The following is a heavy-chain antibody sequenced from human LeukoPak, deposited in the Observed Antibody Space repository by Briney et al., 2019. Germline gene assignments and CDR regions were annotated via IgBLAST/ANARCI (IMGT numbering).Heavy chain of an antibody. CDR1: GGTFSSYA. CDR3: ARELLYSRDGYNLLYYYYMDV. V-gene: IGHV1-69*13. D-gene: IGHD5-24*01. CDR2: IIPIFGTA. Sequence: GASVKVSCKASGGTFSSYAISWVRQAPGQGLEWMGGIIPIFGTANYAQKFQGRVTITADESTSTAYMELSSLRSEDTAVYYCARELLYSRDGYNLLYYYYMDVWGKGTTVTVSS. J-gene: IGHJ6*03.